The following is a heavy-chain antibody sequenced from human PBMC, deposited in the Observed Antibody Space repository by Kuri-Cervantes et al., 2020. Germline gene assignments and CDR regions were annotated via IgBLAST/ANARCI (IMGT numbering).Heavy chain of an antibody. D-gene: IGHD4-23*01. CDR3: AERGHAAYGGFDD. Sequence: GGSLTLSCAASGFTFSSYAMRWVRQAPGKGLEWEAVISYDGSNKYYADSVKGRFTISRDNSKNPLYLQMNTLRAEDTAVYYCAERGHAAYGGFDDWGQGTMVTVSS. J-gene: IGHJ4*02. CDR1: GFTFSSYA. V-gene: IGHV3-30*01. CDR2: ISYDGSNK.